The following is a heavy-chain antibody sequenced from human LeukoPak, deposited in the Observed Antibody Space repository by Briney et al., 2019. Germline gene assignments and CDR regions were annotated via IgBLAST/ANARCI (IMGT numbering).Heavy chain of an antibody. CDR2: INPNSGGT. J-gene: IGHJ4*02. Sequence: GASVKVSCKASGYTFTDYYIDWVRQAPGQGLEWMGWINPNSGGTNYAQKFQGRVTMTRDTSISTAYMELSSLRSDDTAVYYCARALSLDYWGPGTLVAVSS. CDR3: ARALSLDY. V-gene: IGHV1-2*02. CDR1: GYTFTDYY.